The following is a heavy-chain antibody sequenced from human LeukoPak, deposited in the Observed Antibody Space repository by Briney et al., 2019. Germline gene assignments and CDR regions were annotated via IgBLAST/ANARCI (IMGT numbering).Heavy chain of an antibody. CDR2: INPNSGGT. D-gene: IGHD6-19*01. CDR1: GYTFTSYD. J-gene: IGHJ4*02. CDR3: ARSLAVAGSDY. V-gene: IGHV1-2*02. Sequence: ASVKVSCKASGYTFTSYDINWVRQATGQGLEWMGWINPNSGGTNYAQKFQGRVTMTRDTSISTAYMELSRLRSDDTAVYYCARSLAVAGSDYWGQGTLVTVSS.